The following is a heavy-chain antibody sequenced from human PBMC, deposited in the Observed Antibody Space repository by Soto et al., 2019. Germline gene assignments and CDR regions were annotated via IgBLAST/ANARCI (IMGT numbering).Heavy chain of an antibody. J-gene: IGHJ6*04. Sequence: GVSVLCSFKASGCTFSSYAISWVRQAPGQVLDWMGGIIPIFGTANYAQKFQGRVTSTADESTSTAYMELSSLRSEDTAVSYCARGYDFWSVSYYYGMDVWGEGTTVTDSS. V-gene: IGHV1-69*13. CDR3: ARGYDFWSVSYYYGMDV. CDR2: IIPIFGTA. D-gene: IGHD3-3*01. CDR1: GCTFSSYA.